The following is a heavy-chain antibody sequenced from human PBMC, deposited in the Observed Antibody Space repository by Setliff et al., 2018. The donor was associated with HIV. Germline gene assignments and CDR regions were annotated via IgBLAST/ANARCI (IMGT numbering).Heavy chain of an antibody. D-gene: IGHD5-18*01. CDR3: AKDGPAVDTTMVPPPY. J-gene: IGHJ4*02. CDR1: GFTFSSYA. V-gene: IGHV3-23*01. Sequence: GSLRLSCAASGFTFSSYAMTWVRQAPGKGLEWVSAISGSGGSTYYADSVKGRFTISRDNSKNTLYLQMNSLRAEDTAVYYCAKDGPAVDTTMVPPPYWGQGTLVTVSS. CDR2: ISGSGGST.